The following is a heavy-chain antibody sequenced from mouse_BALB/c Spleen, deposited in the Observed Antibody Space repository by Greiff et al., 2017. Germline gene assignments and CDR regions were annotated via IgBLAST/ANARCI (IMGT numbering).Heavy chain of an antibody. CDR2: IWAGGST. J-gene: IGHJ4*01. CDR1: GFSLTSYG. CDR3: ARDPSITTVVATRGYAMDY. V-gene: IGHV2-9*02. D-gene: IGHD1-1*01. Sequence: HLVESGPGLVAPSQSLSITCTVSGFSLTSYGVHWVRQPPGKGLEWLGVIWAGGSTNYNSALMSRLSISKDNSKSQVFLKMNSLQTDDTAMYYCARDPSITTVVATRGYAMDYWGQGTSVTVSS.